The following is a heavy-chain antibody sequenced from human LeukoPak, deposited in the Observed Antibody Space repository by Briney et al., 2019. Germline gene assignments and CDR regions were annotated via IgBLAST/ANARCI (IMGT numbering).Heavy chain of an antibody. V-gene: IGHV3-21*01. CDR1: GFTFSSYS. Sequence: PGGSLRLSCAASGFTFSSYSMNWVRQAPGKGLEWVSSISSSSSYIYYADSVKGRFTISRDNAKSSLYLQMNSLRAEDTAVYYCARDHFVVVPAANYEFDYWGQGTLVTVSS. J-gene: IGHJ4*02. CDR3: ARDHFVVVPAANYEFDY. CDR2: ISSSSSYI. D-gene: IGHD2-2*01.